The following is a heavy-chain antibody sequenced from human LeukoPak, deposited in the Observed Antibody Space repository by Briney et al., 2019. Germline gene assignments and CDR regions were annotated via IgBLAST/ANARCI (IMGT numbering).Heavy chain of an antibody. V-gene: IGHV3-66*01. D-gene: IGHD1-26*01. Sequence: GGSLRLSCAASGFTVSSNYMSWVRQAPGKGLEWVSMIYSGGSTYYADSVKGRFTISRDNSKNTLDLQMNSLRAEDTAVYYCAKEIVGVKKDVWGQGTTVTVSS. CDR3: AKEIVGVKKDV. J-gene: IGHJ6*02. CDR2: IYSGGST. CDR1: GFTVSSNY.